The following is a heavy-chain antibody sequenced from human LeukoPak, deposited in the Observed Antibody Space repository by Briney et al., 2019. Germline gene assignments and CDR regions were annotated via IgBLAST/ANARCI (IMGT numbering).Heavy chain of an antibody. CDR3: ARDQWTIAVAGTFDY. J-gene: IGHJ4*02. D-gene: IGHD6-19*01. Sequence: ASVKVSFKASGYTFTIYGISWVRQAPGQGLEWMGWISAYNGNTNYAQKLQGRVTMTTDTSTSTAYMELRSLRSDDTAVYYCARDQWTIAVAGTFDYWGQGTLVTVSS. CDR1: GYTFTIYG. V-gene: IGHV1-18*01. CDR2: ISAYNGNT.